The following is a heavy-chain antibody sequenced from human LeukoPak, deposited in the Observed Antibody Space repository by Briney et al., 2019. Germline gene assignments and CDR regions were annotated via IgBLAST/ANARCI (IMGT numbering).Heavy chain of an antibody. CDR3: AGVTTMVRGVIYYYGMDV. Sequence: GASVKVSCKASGGTFSSYAISWVRQAPGQGLEWMGRIIPILGIANYAQKFQGRVTITADKSTSTAYMELSSLRSEDTAVYYCAGVTTMVRGVIYYYGMDVWGQGTTVTVSS. CDR1: GGTFSSYA. D-gene: IGHD3-10*01. V-gene: IGHV1-69*04. CDR2: IIPILGIA. J-gene: IGHJ6*02.